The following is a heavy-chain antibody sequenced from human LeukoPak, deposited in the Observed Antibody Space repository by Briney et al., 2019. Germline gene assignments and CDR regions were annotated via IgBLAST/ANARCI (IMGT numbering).Heavy chain of an antibody. CDR2: ISYDGSNK. V-gene: IGHV3-30-3*01. Sequence: GGSLRLSCAASGFTFSSYAMHWVRQAPGKGLEWVAVISYDGSNKYYADSVKGRFTISSDNSKNTLYLQMNSLRAEDTAVYYCARDSEKAVADPNWFDPWGQGTLVTVSS. D-gene: IGHD6-19*01. CDR3: ARDSEKAVADPNWFDP. J-gene: IGHJ5*02. CDR1: GFTFSSYA.